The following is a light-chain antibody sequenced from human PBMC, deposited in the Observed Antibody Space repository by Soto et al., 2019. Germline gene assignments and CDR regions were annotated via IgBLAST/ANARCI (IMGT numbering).Light chain of an antibody. CDR3: SSYTTSSTVV. CDR2: EVS. CDR1: SSDIGAYNY. V-gene: IGLV2-14*01. Sequence: QSVLTQPASVSGSPGQSITVSCTGTSSDIGAYNYVSWYQQHPGKAPKLMISEVSNRPSGISSRFSGSKSDNTASLTISGLQAEDEAHYYCSSYTTSSTVVFGGGTKLTVL. J-gene: IGLJ3*02.